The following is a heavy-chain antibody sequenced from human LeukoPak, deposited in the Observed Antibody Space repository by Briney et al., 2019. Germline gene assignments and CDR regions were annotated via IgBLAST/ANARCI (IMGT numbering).Heavy chain of an antibody. V-gene: IGHV4-34*01. CDR2: IDHSGST. J-gene: IGHJ5*02. D-gene: IGHD2-21*02. CDR1: GGSFSGYY. Sequence: PSETLSLTCAVYGGSFSGYYGSWVRQPPGKGLELIGEIDHSGSTNYNPSLNSRVTISVDTSKNQFSLKLSSVTAADTALYYGARGKVVTAIRRRGWFDPWGQGTLVTVS. CDR3: ARGKVVTAIRRRGWFDP.